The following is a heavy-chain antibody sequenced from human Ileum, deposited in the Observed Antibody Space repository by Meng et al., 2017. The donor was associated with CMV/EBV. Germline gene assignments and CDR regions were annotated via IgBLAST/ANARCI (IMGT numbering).Heavy chain of an antibody. D-gene: IGHD3-22*01. CDR2: ISSRGTTM. V-gene: IGHV3-11*04. J-gene: IGHJ4*02. CDR1: GFTFSDYY. CDR3: ARRWLSPTFDF. Sequence: SCTAAGFTFSDYYMSWIRQAPGKGLEWVSYISSRGTTMSYADSVKGRFTISRDNAKNSLYLQMNSLRAEDTAVYYCARRWLSPTFDFWGQGTLVTVSS.